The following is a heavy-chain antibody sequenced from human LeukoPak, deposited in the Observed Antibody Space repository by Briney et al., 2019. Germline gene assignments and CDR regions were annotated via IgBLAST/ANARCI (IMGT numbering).Heavy chain of an antibody. CDR3: AKDRGWYWGKDFDY. D-gene: IGHD6-19*01. J-gene: IGHJ4*02. CDR1: GFTFSSYA. Sequence: GGSLRLSCAASGFTFSSYAMSWVRQTPGKGLGWVSSISGSGGSTYYADSVKGRFTISRDNSKNTLYLQVNSLRAEDTAVYYCAKDRGWYWGKDFDYWGQGTLVTVSS. CDR2: ISGSGGST. V-gene: IGHV3-23*01.